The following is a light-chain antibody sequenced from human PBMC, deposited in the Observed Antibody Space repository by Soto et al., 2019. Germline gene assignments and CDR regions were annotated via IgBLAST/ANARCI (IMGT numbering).Light chain of an antibody. CDR2: DAS. Sequence: DIQMTQYPSTLSASVGDRVTITCGASQSISRWLAWYQQKTGKAPQALIYDASSLQSGVPSRLSGSGYGTDLTITISSMKPEDVETYYCQQSYSNPRTFGGGTKVDIK. J-gene: IGKJ4*01. V-gene: IGKV1-39*01. CDR3: QQSYSNPRT. CDR1: QSISRW.